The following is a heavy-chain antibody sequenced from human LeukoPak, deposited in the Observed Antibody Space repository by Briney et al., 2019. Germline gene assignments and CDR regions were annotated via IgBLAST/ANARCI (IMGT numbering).Heavy chain of an antibody. CDR3: AKDIRWEPLFPQSRRPDY. CDR1: GFTFSGYA. CDR2: ISGSGGST. D-gene: IGHD1-26*01. J-gene: IGHJ4*02. V-gene: IGHV3-23*01. Sequence: GGSLRLSCAASGFTFSGYAMSWVRQAPGKGLEWVSAISGSGGSTYYADPVKGRFTISRDNSKNTAYLQMNSLRAEDTAVYYCAKDIRWEPLFPQSRRPDYWGQGTLVTVSS.